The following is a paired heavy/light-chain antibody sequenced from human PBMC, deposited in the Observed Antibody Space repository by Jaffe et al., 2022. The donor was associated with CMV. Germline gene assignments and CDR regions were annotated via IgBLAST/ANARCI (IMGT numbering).Light chain of an antibody. CDR2: AAS. CDR3: QQANSFPSIT. J-gene: IGKJ5*01. Sequence: DIQMTQSPSSVSASVGDRVTITCRASQGISSWLAWYQQKPGKAPKLLIYAASSLQSGVPSRFSGSGSGTDFTLTISSLQPEDFATYYCQQANSFPSITFGQGTRLEIK. V-gene: IGKV1D-12*01. CDR1: QGISSW.
Heavy chain of an antibody. Sequence: QVQLVQSGAEVKKPGASVKVSCKASGYTFTSYGISWVRQAPGQGLEWMGWISAYNGNTNYAQKLQGRVTMTTDTSTSTAYMELRSLRSDDTAVYYCARSYGGATYYYDSSGYFGSGRPPWPSDYWGQGTLVTVSS. J-gene: IGHJ4*02. CDR1: GYTFTSYG. D-gene: IGHD3-22*01. CDR3: ARSYGGATYYYDSSGYFGSGRPPWPSDY. V-gene: IGHV1-18*04. CDR2: ISAYNGNT.